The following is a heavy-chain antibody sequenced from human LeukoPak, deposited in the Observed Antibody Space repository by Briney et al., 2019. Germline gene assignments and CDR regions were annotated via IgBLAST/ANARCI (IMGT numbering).Heavy chain of an antibody. V-gene: IGHV3-23*01. Sequence: PGGSLRLSCAASGFTFNSHAMSWVRQSPGKGLESVSGISGSGGSTYYADSVKGRFTISRDNSKTTLYLQMNSLRAEDTAVYYCAASAGPINFWGQGTLVTVSS. D-gene: IGHD3-10*01. CDR1: GFTFNSHA. CDR2: ISGSGGST. J-gene: IGHJ4*02. CDR3: AASAGPINF.